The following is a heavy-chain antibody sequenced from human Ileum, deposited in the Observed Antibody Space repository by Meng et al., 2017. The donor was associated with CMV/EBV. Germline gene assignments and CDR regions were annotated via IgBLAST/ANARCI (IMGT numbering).Heavy chain of an antibody. Sequence: ASVKVSCKASGYTFTSYDIHWVRQVTGQGLEWMGWMKPNSGTTHFAQKFQDRIIMTRNTSISTAYMELSSLSSEDTALYYCARLWNYGDPFDYWGQGTLVTVSS. CDR1: GYTFTSYD. D-gene: IGHD4-17*01. CDR3: ARLWNYGDPFDY. CDR2: MKPNSGTT. V-gene: IGHV1-8*01. J-gene: IGHJ4*02.